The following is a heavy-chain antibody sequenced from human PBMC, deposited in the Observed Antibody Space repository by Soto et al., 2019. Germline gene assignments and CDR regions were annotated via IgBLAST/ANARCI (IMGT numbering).Heavy chain of an antibody. CDR3: ATVPTYYDDRRGYANAFDI. D-gene: IGHD3-22*01. CDR1: GGSLNRGASS. V-gene: IGHV4-30-4*01. J-gene: IGHJ3*02. CDR2: IYYSGRT. Sequence: QVPLQESGPGLVTPSQTLSLTCSVSGGSLNRGASSWSWIRQPPGTGLEWLGYIYYSGRTYPNPSLKSRINISLETAKNQFSLKLSAVTAADTAVYSCATVPTYYDDRRGYANAFDIWGQGTLVTVSS.